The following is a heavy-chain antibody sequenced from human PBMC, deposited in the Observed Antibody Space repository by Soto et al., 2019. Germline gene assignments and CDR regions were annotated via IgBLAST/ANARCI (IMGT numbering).Heavy chain of an antibody. D-gene: IGHD3-3*01. CDR2: IYYSGST. CDR1: GGSISSSSYY. V-gene: IGHV4-39*01. J-gene: IGHJ4*02. CDR3: ARETRNTIFGVVNHPDPFDY. Sequence: QLQLQESGPGLVKPSETLSLTCTVSGGSISSSSYYWGWIRQPPGKGLEWIGSIYYSGSTYYNPSPKCRVTITVDTAKNQFALKLSSVTGADTAVYFCARETRNTIFGVVNHPDPFDYWGQGTPVTVSS.